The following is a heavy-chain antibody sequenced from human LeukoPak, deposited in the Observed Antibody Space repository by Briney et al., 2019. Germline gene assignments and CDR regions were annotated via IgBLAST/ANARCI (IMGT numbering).Heavy chain of an antibody. D-gene: IGHD3-3*01. CDR3: TTDTADDFWSGYSQYYFDS. CDR1: GVTFSKAW. CDR2: IKSKTDGGTT. J-gene: IGHJ4*02. V-gene: IGHV3-15*01. Sequence: VGTLRLSCAASGVTFSKAWMSWVREAPGKGVECGGRIKSKTDGGTTDYAARVKVRFTISRDDSKNTLYLQMNSLKTEDTAVYYCTTDTADDFWSGYSQYYFDSWGQGKPVTVSS.